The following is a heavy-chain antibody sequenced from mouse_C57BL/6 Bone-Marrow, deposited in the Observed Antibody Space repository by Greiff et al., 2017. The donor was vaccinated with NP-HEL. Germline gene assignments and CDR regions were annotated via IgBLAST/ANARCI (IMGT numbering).Heavy chain of an antibody. Sequence: EVQLQQSGPELVKPGASVKIPCKASGYTFTDYNMDWVKQSHGKSLEWIGDINPNNGGTIYNQKFKGKATLTVDKSSSTAYMELRSLTSEYTAVYYCARSPLWLTGAWFAYWGQGTLVTVSA. CDR2: INPNNGGT. V-gene: IGHV1-18*01. CDR1: GYTFTDYN. D-gene: IGHD4-1*01. CDR3: ARSPLWLTGAWFAY. J-gene: IGHJ3*01.